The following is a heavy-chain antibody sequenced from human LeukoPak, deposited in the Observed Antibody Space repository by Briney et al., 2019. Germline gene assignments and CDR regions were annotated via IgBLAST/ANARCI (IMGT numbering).Heavy chain of an antibody. D-gene: IGHD4-17*01. J-gene: IGHJ5*02. CDR1: GFTLSGSA. Sequence: GGSLRLSCAASGFTLSGSAMHWVRQASGKGLEWVGLIRTKPNSYATAYAASVKGRFTISRDDSKNTAYLQMNSLKTEDTAVYYCARRWVTTNGLDWFDPWGQGTLVTVSS. CDR3: ARRWVTTNGLDWFDP. CDR2: IRTKPNSYAT. V-gene: IGHV3-73*01.